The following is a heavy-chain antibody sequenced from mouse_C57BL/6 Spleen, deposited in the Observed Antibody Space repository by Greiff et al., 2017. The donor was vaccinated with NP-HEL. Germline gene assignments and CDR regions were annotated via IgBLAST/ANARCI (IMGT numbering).Heavy chain of an antibody. Sequence: EVQLVESGPELVKPGASVKMSCKASGYTFTDYNMHWVKQSHGKSLEWIGYINPNNGGTSYNQKFKGKATLTVNKSSSTAYMELRSLTSEDSAVYYCAREEYYQAWFAYWGQGTLVTVSA. J-gene: IGHJ3*01. CDR2: INPNNGGT. CDR3: AREEYYQAWFAY. CDR1: GYTFTDYN. D-gene: IGHD1-1*01. V-gene: IGHV1-22*01.